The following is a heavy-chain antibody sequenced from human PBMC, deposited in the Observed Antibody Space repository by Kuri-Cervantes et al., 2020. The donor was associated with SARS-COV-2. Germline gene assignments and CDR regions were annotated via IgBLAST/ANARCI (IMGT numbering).Heavy chain of an antibody. D-gene: IGHD2-15*01. CDR2: ISYDGSNK. CDR1: GFTLSSYA. CDR3: AKDPHGIVVVVAAIDQ. Sequence: GGSLRLSCAASGFTLSSYAMHWVRQAPGKGLEWVAVISYDGSNKYYADSVKGRFTISRDNSKNTLYLQMDSLRPDNTAVYYCAKDPHGIVVVVAAIDQWGQGTLVTVSS. V-gene: IGHV3-30-3*01. J-gene: IGHJ4*02.